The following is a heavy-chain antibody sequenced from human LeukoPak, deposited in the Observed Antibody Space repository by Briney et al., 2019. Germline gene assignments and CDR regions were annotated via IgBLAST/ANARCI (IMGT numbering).Heavy chain of an antibody. D-gene: IGHD5-12*01. Sequence: ASVKVSCKASGYTFTSYGISWVRQAPGQGLEWMGGIIPIFGTANYAQKFQGRVTITADKSTSTAYMELSSLRSEDTAVYYCARARYSGYSGYYYMDVWGKGTTVTVSS. CDR2: IIPIFGTA. J-gene: IGHJ6*03. CDR3: ARARYSGYSGYYYMDV. V-gene: IGHV1-69*06. CDR1: GYTFTSYG.